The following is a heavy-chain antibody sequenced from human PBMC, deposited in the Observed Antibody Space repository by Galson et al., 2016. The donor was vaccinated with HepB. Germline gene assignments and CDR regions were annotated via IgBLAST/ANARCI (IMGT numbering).Heavy chain of an antibody. J-gene: IGHJ6*02. CDR2: IYYSGST. CDR1: GGSIISGGYY. CDR3: ARAPCSGGSCYSYYQYYYGIDV. D-gene: IGHD2-15*01. V-gene: IGHV4-31*03. Sequence: TLSLTCTVSGGSIISGGYYWSWIRQHPGKGLEWIGYIYYSGSTHYNPSLKSRVTISVDTSKNQCSLRLSSVSAADTAGYYCARAPCSGGSCYSYYQYYYGIDVWGQGATVTVSS.